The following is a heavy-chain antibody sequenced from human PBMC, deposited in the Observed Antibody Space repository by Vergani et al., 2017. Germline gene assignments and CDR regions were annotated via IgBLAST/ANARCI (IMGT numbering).Heavy chain of an antibody. J-gene: IGHJ4*02. D-gene: IGHD3-22*01. V-gene: IGHV5-51*01. CDR3: ARLDGRDSSGSKYFDY. Sequence: EVQLVQSGAEVKKPGESLKISCQISGYSFTNYWIGWVRQMPGKGLEWMGIIHPADSDTRYSPSFQGQVTISVDKSISTVYLQRSSLRASDSAMYYCARLDGRDSSGSKYFDYWGQGTLVTVSS. CDR1: GYSFTNYW. CDR2: IHPADSDT.